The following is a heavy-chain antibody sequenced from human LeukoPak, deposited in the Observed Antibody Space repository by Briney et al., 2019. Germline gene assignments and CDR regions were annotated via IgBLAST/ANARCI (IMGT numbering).Heavy chain of an antibody. CDR3: ARDRAVAEPFDY. CDR1: GFTFSSYS. Sequence: GGSLRLSCAASGFTFSSYSMNWVRPAPGKGLEWVSSISLSSSYIYYADSVKGRFTISRDNAKNSLYLQMNSLRAEDTAVYYCARDRAVAEPFDYWGQGTLVTVSS. D-gene: IGHD6-19*01. CDR2: ISLSSSYI. V-gene: IGHV3-21*01. J-gene: IGHJ4*02.